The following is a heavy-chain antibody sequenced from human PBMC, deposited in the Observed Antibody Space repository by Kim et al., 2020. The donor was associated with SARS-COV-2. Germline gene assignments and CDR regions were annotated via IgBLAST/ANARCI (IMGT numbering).Heavy chain of an antibody. CDR1: GGSFSGYY. CDR2: INHSGST. D-gene: IGHD2-15*01. Sequence: SETLSLTCAVYGGSFSGYYWSWIRQPPGKGLEWIGEINHSGSTNYNPSLKSRVTISVDTSKNQFSLKLSSVTAADTAVYYCAITSRYVTDYWGQGTLVTVSS. J-gene: IGHJ4*02. V-gene: IGHV4-34*01. CDR3: AITSRYVTDY.